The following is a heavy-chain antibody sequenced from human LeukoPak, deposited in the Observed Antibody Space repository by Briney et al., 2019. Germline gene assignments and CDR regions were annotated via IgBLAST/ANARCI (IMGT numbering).Heavy chain of an antibody. CDR3: AKRYCSSTSCSAPFDY. V-gene: IGHV3-21*04. J-gene: IGHJ4*02. CDR1: GFTFGAYT. CDR2: IFSRSESI. Sequence: GGSLRLSCAASGFTFGAYTINWVRQAPGKGLEWVSCIFSRSESILYADSVKGRFTISRDNAKNSLYLQMDSLRVEDTAVYYCAKRYCSSTSCSAPFDYWGQGTLVTVSS. D-gene: IGHD2-2*01.